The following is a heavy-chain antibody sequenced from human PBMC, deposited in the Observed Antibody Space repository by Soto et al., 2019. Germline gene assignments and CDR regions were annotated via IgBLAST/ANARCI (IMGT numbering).Heavy chain of an antibody. CDR1: GGSISSGGYY. J-gene: IGHJ5*02. D-gene: IGHD3-22*01. Sequence: LSLTCTVSGGSISSGGYYWSWIRQHPGKGLEWIGYIYYSGSTYYNPSLKSRVTISVDTSKNQFSLKLSSVTAADTAVYYCARLNYYDSSGSPSNWFDPWGQGTLVTVSS. CDR2: IYYSGST. V-gene: IGHV4-31*03. CDR3: ARLNYYDSSGSPSNWFDP.